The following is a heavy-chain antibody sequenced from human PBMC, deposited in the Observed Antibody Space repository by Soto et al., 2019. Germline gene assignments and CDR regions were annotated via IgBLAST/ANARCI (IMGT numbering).Heavy chain of an antibody. CDR2: IYYSGST. J-gene: IGHJ5*02. CDR1: GGSISSYY. D-gene: IGHD3-10*01. Sequence: PSETLSLTCTVSGGSISSYYWSWIRQPPGKGLEWIGYIYYSGSTNYNPSLKSRVTISVDTSKNQYSLKLSSVTAADTAVYYCARHLLMVRGFGSFDPWGQGTLVTVSS. CDR3: ARHLLMVRGFGSFDP. V-gene: IGHV4-59*08.